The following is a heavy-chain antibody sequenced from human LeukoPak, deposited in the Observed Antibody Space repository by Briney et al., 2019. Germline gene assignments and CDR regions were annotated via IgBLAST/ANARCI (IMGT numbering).Heavy chain of an antibody. CDR1: GGSFSGYY. CDR2: INHSGST. J-gene: IGHJ4*02. V-gene: IGHV4-34*01. D-gene: IGHD6-13*01. CDR3: ARGPARGNSSWYGGDY. Sequence: SETLSLTCAVYGGSFSGYYWSWIRQPPGKGLEWIGEINHSGSTNYNPSLKSRVTISVDTSKNQFSLKLSSVTAADTAVYYCARGPARGNSSWYGGDYWGQGTLVTVSS.